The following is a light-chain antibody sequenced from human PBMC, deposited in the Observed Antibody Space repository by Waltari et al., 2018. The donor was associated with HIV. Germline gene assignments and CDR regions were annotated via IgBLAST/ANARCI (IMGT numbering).Light chain of an antibody. Sequence: IQMPQSPSTLSASVGDTVILTCRASQDIDKWLAWYHQKPGRAPKLLISMTSVLESGVPSRFRGSGSGTTFTLTITGLQPDDIGTYFCQQYSTHYAFGQGTRVE. V-gene: IGKV1-5*03. J-gene: IGKJ2*01. CDR2: MTS. CDR3: QQYSTHYA. CDR1: QDIDKW.